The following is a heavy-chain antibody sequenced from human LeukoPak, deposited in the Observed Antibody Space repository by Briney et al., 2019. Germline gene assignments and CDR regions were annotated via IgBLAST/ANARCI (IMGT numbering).Heavy chain of an antibody. Sequence: SETLSLTCTVSGGSISSYYWGWIRQPPGKGLEWIGSIYYSGSTYYNPSLKSRATISVDTSKNQFSLKLSSVTAADTAVYYCARDRDYYGSGSYFDPWGQGTLVTVSS. CDR2: IYYSGST. V-gene: IGHV4-39*07. J-gene: IGHJ5*02. D-gene: IGHD3-10*01. CDR1: GGSISSYY. CDR3: ARDRDYYGSGSYFDP.